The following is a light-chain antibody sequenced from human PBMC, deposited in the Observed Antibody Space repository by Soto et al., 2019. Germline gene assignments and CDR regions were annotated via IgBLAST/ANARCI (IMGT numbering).Light chain of an antibody. V-gene: IGLV2-14*01. CDR2: EVS. Sequence: QSALTQPASVSGSPGQSITISCTGTSSDVGGYNYVSWYQQHPGKAPKLMIYEVSNRPSGVSFRFSGSKSGNTASLTISGLQAEDEADYYCSSYTARGTRVFGTGTKLTVL. J-gene: IGLJ1*01. CDR1: SSDVGGYNY. CDR3: SSYTARGTRV.